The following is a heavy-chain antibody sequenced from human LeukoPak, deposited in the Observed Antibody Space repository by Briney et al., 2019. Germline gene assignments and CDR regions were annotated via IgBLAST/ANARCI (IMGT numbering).Heavy chain of an antibody. CDR3: TPLGISGYYYGMDV. D-gene: IGHD7-27*01. J-gene: IGHJ6*02. V-gene: IGHV3-73*01. Sequence: GGSLKLSCAASGFTFSGSAMHWVRQASGKGLEWVGRIRSKANSYATAYAASVKGRFTISRDDSKNTAYLQMNSLKTEDTAVYYCTPLGISGYYYGMDVWGQGTTVTVSS. CDR2: IRSKANSYAT. CDR1: GFTFSGSA.